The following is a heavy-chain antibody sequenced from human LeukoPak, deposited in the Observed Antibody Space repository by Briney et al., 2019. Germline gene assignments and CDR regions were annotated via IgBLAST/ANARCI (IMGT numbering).Heavy chain of an antibody. CDR2: IYHTGSS. J-gene: IGHJ5*02. V-gene: IGHV4-38-2*02. CDR1: GHSLNSGYY. CDR3: ARGALTGYYQTNWFDP. Sequence: PSETLSLACSVSGHSLNSGYYWGWIRQPPGKGLEWIGSIYHTGSSYYNPSLESRVTISVDTSKNQFSLKLSSVTAADTAVYYCARGALTGYYQTNWFDPWGQGTLVTVSS. D-gene: IGHD3-9*01.